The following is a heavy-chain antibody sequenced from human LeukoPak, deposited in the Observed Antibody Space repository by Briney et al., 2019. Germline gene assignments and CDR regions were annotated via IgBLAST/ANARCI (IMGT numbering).Heavy chain of an antibody. Sequence: ASVKVSCKASGYTFTGYYMHWVRQAPGQGLEWMGWINPNSGGTNYAQKFQGRVTMTRDTSISTAYMELSRLRSDDTAVYYCARDLTGVGATRGDYWGQGTLVTVSS. D-gene: IGHD1-26*01. CDR2: INPNSGGT. CDR3: ARDLTGVGATRGDY. V-gene: IGHV1-2*02. J-gene: IGHJ4*02. CDR1: GYTFTGYY.